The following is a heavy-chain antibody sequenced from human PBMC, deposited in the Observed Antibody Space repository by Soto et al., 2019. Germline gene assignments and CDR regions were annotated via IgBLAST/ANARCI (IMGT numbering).Heavy chain of an antibody. Sequence: SETLSLTCTVSGVSISSYYWSWIRQPPGKGLEWIGYIYYSGSTNYNPSLKSRVTISVDTSKNQFSLKLSSVTAADTAVYYCARMYGEAFDIWGQGTMVTVSS. D-gene: IGHD2-8*01. CDR2: IYYSGST. CDR1: GVSISSYY. V-gene: IGHV4-59*08. J-gene: IGHJ3*02. CDR3: ARMYGEAFDI.